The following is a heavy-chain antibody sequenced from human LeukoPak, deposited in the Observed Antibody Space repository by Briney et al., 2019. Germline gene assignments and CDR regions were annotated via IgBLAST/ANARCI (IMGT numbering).Heavy chain of an antibody. CDR3: ARDRCSGGSCYYDY. V-gene: IGHV4-4*07. D-gene: IGHD2-15*01. Sequence: PSGTLSLTCTVSGGSISSYYWGWIRQPAGKGLEWIGRIYTSGSTNYNPSLKSRVTMSVDTSKNQFSLKLSSVTAADTAVYYCARDRCSGGSCYYDYWGQGTLVTVSS. J-gene: IGHJ4*02. CDR2: IYTSGST. CDR1: GGSISSYY.